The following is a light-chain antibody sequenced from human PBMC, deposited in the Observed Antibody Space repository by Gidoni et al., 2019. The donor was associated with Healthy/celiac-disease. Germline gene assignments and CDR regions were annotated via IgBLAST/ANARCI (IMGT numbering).Light chain of an antibody. Sequence: SALTQPALASWSPGQSITISCTGTSIDVVGYNYVSWYQQHPGNAPKLMIYDVSNRPSGVSNRFSGSKSGNTASQTICGLQAEDEADYYCSSYTSSSTLVFGTGTKVTVL. CDR2: DVS. V-gene: IGLV2-14*01. CDR3: SSYTSSSTLV. J-gene: IGLJ1*01. CDR1: SIDVVGYNY.